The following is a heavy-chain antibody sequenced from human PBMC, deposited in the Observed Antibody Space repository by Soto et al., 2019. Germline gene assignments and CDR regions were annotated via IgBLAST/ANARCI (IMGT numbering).Heavy chain of an antibody. D-gene: IGHD6-13*01. V-gene: IGHV4-31*03. CDR3: VRFAKEENPKVGSWYYFDY. CDR2: IYYSGRT. Sequence: QVQLQESGPGLVKPSQTLSLTCTVSGGSISSGGYFWSWVRQHPGKGLEWIGNIYYSGRTYYNPSLKSRVTISVDTSKNQCSLKLSSVTAADTAVYYCVRFAKEENPKVGSWYYFDYWGQGTRVTVSS. CDR1: GGSISSGGYF. J-gene: IGHJ4*02.